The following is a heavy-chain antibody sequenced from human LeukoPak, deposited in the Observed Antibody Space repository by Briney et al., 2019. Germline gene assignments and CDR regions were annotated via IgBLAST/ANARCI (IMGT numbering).Heavy chain of an antibody. CDR3: ARGPLRFLEWFYFDY. D-gene: IGHD3-3*01. CDR2: INTNTGNP. V-gene: IGHV7-4-1*02. Sequence: ASVNVSCKASGYTLTSYAMNWVRQAPGQGLEWMGWINTNTGNPTYAQGFTGRFVFSLDTSVSTAYLQISSLKAEDTAVYYCARGPLRFLEWFYFDYWGQGTLVTVSS. CDR1: GYTLTSYA. J-gene: IGHJ4*02.